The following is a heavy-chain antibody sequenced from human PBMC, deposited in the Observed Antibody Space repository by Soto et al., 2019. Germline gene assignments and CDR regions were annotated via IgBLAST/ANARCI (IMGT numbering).Heavy chain of an antibody. Sequence: GGSLRLSCVTSGFTVSGNYMSWVRQAPGKGLEWVSVIFRGGTTSYADSVKGRFFISRDNSKNTLYLQMNSLRAEDSAVYYCAREGWESLLDYWGLGTLVTVSS. CDR2: IFRGGTT. V-gene: IGHV3-66*01. CDR1: GFTVSGNY. D-gene: IGHD1-26*01. CDR3: AREGWESLLDY. J-gene: IGHJ4*02.